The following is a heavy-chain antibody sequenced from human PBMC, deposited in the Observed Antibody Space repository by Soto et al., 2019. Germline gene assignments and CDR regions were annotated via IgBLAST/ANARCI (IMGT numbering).Heavy chain of an antibody. J-gene: IGHJ5*02. CDR1: GGSISSGGYY. Sequence: QVQLQESGPGLVKPSQTLSLTCTVSGGSISSGGYYWSWIRQHPGKGLEWIGYIYYSGSTYYNPSLKSRVTMSIDTSKNHFSLKLGSVTATDTAVYYCARRYGDYPSDWFDPWGQGTLVTVSS. CDR2: IYYSGST. D-gene: IGHD4-17*01. CDR3: ARRYGDYPSDWFDP. V-gene: IGHV4-31*03.